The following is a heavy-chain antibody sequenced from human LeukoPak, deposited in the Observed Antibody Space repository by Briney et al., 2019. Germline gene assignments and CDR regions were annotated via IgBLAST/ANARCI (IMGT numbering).Heavy chain of an antibody. J-gene: IGHJ4*02. V-gene: IGHV4-34*01. CDR2: INHRGST. D-gene: IGHD6-19*01. CDR1: GVSFSGYY. Sequence: SEPLPLTCAVYGVSFSGYYWSWLRHPPGKGLDGIGKINHRGSTNYNPSLKSRVTISVDTSKNQFSLKLSSVTAADTAVYYCARSEGGSGWEFDYWGQGTLVTVSS. CDR3: ARSEGGSGWEFDY.